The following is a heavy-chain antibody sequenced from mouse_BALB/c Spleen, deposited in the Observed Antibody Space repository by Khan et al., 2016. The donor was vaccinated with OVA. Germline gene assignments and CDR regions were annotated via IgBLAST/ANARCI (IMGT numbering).Heavy chain of an antibody. Sequence: MQLEESGPELVRPGASVKISCKASGYSFTGYFMNWVMQSHGKSLGWIGRINPHIGETFYNQRFKDKATLTVDESSSTAHMELRSLASEDSAVYYCTRIYRSDFDYWGQGTTLTVSS. V-gene: IGHV1-20*02. CDR2: INPHIGET. CDR3: TRIYRSDFDY. J-gene: IGHJ2*01. CDR1: GYSFTGYF. D-gene: IGHD1-1*01.